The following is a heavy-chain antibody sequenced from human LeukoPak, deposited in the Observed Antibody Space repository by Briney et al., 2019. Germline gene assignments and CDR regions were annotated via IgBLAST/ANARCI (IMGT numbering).Heavy chain of an antibody. CDR1: GLTVCSYS. D-gene: IGHD5-18*01. V-gene: IGHV3-21*01. J-gene: IGHJ4*02. CDR2: TSRTISSL. Sequence: GVSLRRSCAASGLTVCSYSMEWVRPAPGKGWVWGSSTSRTISSLYYPDSVKSRFTISRDKAKHSLYLQRNSLRAEDTAVYYCARDGAQLWLGYYFDSWGQGTLVTVSS. CDR3: ARDGAQLWLGYYFDS.